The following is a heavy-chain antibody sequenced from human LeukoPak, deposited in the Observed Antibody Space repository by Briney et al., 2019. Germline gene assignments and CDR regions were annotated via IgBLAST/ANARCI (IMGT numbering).Heavy chain of an antibody. D-gene: IGHD2-15*01. J-gene: IGHJ6*02. Sequence: GGSLRLSCAASGFTFSSYAMSWVRQAPGKGLEWVSAISGSGGSTYYADSVKGRFTISRDNSKNTLYLQMNSLRAGDTAVYYCAKGGGYSGYGMDVWGQGTTVTVSS. CDR2: ISGSGGST. V-gene: IGHV3-23*01. CDR3: AKGGGYSGYGMDV. CDR1: GFTFSSYA.